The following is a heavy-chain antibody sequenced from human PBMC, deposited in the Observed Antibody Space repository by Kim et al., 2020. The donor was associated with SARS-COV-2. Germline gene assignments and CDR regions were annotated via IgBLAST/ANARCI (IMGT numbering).Heavy chain of an antibody. CDR3: AARGSQGVYYDFWSGGRPGHLYGMDV. V-gene: IGHV1-58*01. D-gene: IGHD3-3*01. Sequence: SVKVSCKASGFTFTSSAVQWVRQARGQRLEWIGWIVVGSGNTNYAQKFQERVTITRDMSTSTAYMELSSLRSEDTAVYYCAARGSQGVYYDFWSGGRPGHLYGMDVWGQGTTVTGSP. CDR1: GFTFTSSA. CDR2: IVVGSGNT. J-gene: IGHJ6*01.